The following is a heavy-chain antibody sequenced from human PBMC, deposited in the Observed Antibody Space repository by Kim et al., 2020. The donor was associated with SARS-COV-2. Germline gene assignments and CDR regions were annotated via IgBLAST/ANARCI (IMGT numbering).Heavy chain of an antibody. CDR3: ARGLRVYSGYDFRGYYYYGMDV. J-gene: IGHJ6*02. D-gene: IGHD5-12*01. V-gene: IGHV4-34*01. CDR1: GGSFSGYY. CDR2: INHSGST. Sequence: SETLSLTCAVYGGSFSGYYWSWIRQPPGKGLEWIGEINHSGSTNYNPSLKSRVTISVDTSKNQFSLKLSSVTAADTAVYYCARGLRVYSGYDFRGYYYYGMDVWGQGTTVTVSS.